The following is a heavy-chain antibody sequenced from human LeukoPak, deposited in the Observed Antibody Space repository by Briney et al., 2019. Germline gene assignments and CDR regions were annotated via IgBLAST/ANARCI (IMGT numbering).Heavy chain of an antibody. CDR3: ARGSGGIYYGGIDY. J-gene: IGHJ4*02. V-gene: IGHV4-31*03. D-gene: IGHD1-26*01. Sequence: SQTLSLTCTVSGGSISSGGYYWSWIRQHPGKGLEWIGYIYYSGSTYYNPSLKSRATISVDRSKNQFSLNLSSATAADTAVYYCARGSGGIYYGGIDYWGQGTLVIVSS. CDR1: GGSISSGGYY. CDR2: IYYSGST.